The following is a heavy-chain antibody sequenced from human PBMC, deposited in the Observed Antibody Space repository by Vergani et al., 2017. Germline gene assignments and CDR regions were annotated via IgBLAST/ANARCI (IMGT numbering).Heavy chain of an antibody. D-gene: IGHD3-22*01. CDR3: ARGEDYYDSSGSHDY. Sequence: QVQLQQSGPGLVKPSPTLSLTCAISGDSVSSNSAAWNWLRQSPSRGLEWLGRTYYRSKWYNDYAVSVKSRITINPDASKNQFSLKLSSVTAADTAVYYCARGEDYYDSSGSHDYWGQGTLVTVSS. CDR2: TYYRSKWYN. J-gene: IGHJ4*02. V-gene: IGHV6-1*01. CDR1: GDSVSSNSAA.